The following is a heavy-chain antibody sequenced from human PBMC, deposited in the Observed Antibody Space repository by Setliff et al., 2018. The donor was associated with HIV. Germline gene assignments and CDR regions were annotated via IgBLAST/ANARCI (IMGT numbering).Heavy chain of an antibody. Sequence: GGSLRLSCAASGFTFRSYEMNWVRQAPGKGLEWLSSISSSGSTLYYADSVKGRFTVSRDNAKNSLYLQMTSLRAEDTAVYYCAKHRSGSYCFARDWGQGTLVTVSS. CDR1: GFTFRSYE. D-gene: IGHD1-26*01. CDR3: AKHRSGSYCFARD. V-gene: IGHV3-48*03. J-gene: IGHJ4*02. CDR2: ISSSGSTL.